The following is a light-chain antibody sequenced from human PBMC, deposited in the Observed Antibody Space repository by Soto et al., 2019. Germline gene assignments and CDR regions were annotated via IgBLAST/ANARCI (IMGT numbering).Light chain of an antibody. CDR1: QTISSW. V-gene: IGKV1-5*03. Sequence: DIQMTQSPSTLSGSVGDRVTITCRASQTISSWLAWYQQKPGKAPKLLIYKASTLKSGVPSRFSGIGSGKEFTLTISSLQPDDFATYYCQHYNSYSEAFGQGTKVELK. CDR3: QHYNSYSEA. CDR2: KAS. J-gene: IGKJ1*01.